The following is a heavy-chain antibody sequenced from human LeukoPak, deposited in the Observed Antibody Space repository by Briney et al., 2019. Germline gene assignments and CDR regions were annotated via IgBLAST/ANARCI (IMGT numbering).Heavy chain of an antibody. CDR2: IYYSGST. D-gene: IGHD5-12*01. J-gene: IGHJ4*02. CDR1: GGSISSSSYY. V-gene: IGHV4-39*01. Sequence: SETLSLTCTVSGGSISSSSYYCGWIRQPPGTGLEWIGTIYYSGSTYYNPSLKSRVTISVDTSKNQFSLKLSSVTAADTAVYYCASRYSGYDTADYWGQGALVTVSS. CDR3: ASRYSGYDTADY.